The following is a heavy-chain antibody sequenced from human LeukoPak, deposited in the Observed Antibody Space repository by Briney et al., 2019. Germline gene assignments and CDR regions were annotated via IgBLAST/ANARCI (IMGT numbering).Heavy chain of an antibody. V-gene: IGHV4-34*01. CDR1: GGSFSGYY. CDR3: ARSGSGVYDYVWGSYRRYYFDY. J-gene: IGHJ4*02. CDR2: INHSGST. Sequence: SETLSLTCAVYGGSFSGYYWSWIRQPPGKGLEWIAEINHSGSTNYNPSLKSRVTISVDTSKNQFSLKLSSVTAADTAVYYCARSGSGVYDYVWGSYRRYYFDYWGQGTLVTVSS. D-gene: IGHD3-16*02.